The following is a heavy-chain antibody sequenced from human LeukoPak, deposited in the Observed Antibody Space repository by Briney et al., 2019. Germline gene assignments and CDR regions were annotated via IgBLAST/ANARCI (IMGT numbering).Heavy chain of an antibody. CDR2: INPSGGST. Sequence: GASVKVSCKASGYTSTSYYMHWVRQAPGQGLEWMGIINPSGGSTSYAQKFQGRVTMTRDTSTSTVYMELSSLRSEDTAVYYCARDFSFYDFWSGPLTWGQGTLVTVSS. D-gene: IGHD3-3*01. CDR3: ARDFSFYDFWSGPLT. CDR1: GYTSTSYY. J-gene: IGHJ4*02. V-gene: IGHV1-46*01.